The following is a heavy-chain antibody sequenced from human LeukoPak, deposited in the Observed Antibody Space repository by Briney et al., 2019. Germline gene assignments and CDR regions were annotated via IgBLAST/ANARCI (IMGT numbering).Heavy chain of an antibody. CDR3: AREGSTYDKRDVFDI. J-gene: IGHJ3*02. Sequence: PSETLSLTCTVSGGSISSYYWSWIRQPPGKGLEWMGYIYYSGSTNYKPSLKSRVTISLDTSKNEISLKLSSVTAADTAVYYCAREGSTYDKRDVFDIWGQGTTVTVSS. D-gene: IGHD2-2*01. V-gene: IGHV4-59*01. CDR1: GGSISSYY. CDR2: IYYSGST.